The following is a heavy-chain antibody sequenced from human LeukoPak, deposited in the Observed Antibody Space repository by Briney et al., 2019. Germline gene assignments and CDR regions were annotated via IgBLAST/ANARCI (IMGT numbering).Heavy chain of an antibody. CDR3: ARDVIPDGMDV. D-gene: IGHD3-16*02. J-gene: IGHJ6*02. CDR2: IYYSGST. V-gene: IGHV4-59*01. CDR1: GGSISSYY. Sequence: SETLSLTCTVSGGSISSYYWSWIRQPPGKGLEWIGYIYYSGSTNYNPSLKSRVTISVDTSKNQFSLKLSSVTAADTAVYYCARDVIPDGMDVWGQGTTVTVSS.